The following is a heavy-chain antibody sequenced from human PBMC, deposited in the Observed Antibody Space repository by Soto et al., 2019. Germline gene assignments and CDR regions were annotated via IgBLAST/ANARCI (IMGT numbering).Heavy chain of an antibody. J-gene: IGHJ5*02. CDR3: ARMGLGYYGSGNGGWFDP. V-gene: IGHV3-33*01. D-gene: IGHD3-10*01. CDR1: GFTFSSYG. Sequence: QVQLVESGGGVVQPGRSLRLSCAASGFTFSSYGMHWVRQAPGKGLEWVAVIWYDGSNKYYADSVKGRFTISRDNSKNTLYLQMNSLRAEDMAVYYCARMGLGYYGSGNGGWFDPWGQGTLVTVSS. CDR2: IWYDGSNK.